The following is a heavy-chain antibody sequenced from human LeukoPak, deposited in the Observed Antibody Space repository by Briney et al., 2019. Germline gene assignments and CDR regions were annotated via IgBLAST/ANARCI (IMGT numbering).Heavy chain of an antibody. CDR2: IKQDGSEK. CDR3: ARDRYNWNYYFDY. V-gene: IGHV3-7*01. Sequence: GGSLRLSCAASGFTFSSYWMSWVLQAPGKGLEWVANIKQDGSEKYYVDSVKGRFTISRDNAKNSLYLQMNSLRAEDTAVYYCARDRYNWNYYFDYWGQGTLVTVSS. J-gene: IGHJ4*02. CDR1: GFTFSSYW. D-gene: IGHD1-7*01.